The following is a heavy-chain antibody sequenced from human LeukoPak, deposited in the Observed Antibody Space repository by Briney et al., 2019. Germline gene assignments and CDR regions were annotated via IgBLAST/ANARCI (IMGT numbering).Heavy chain of an antibody. CDR2: ISSSSSYI. V-gene: IGHV3-21*01. CDR1: GFTFSSYS. CDR3: ARDSPSSYYYDSSGYYYGMDV. Sequence: GGSLRLSCAASGFTFSSYSMNWVRQAPGKGLEWVSSISSSSSYIYYADSVKGRFTISRDNAKNSLYLQMNSLRAEDTAVYYCARDSPSSYYYDSSGYYYGMDVWGQGTTVTVSS. J-gene: IGHJ6*02. D-gene: IGHD3-22*01.